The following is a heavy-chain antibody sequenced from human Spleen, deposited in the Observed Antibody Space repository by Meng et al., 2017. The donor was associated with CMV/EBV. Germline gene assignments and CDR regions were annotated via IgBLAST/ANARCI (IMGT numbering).Heavy chain of an antibody. Sequence: ASVKVSCKASGYTFTSYGISWVRQAPGQGLEWMGWISSYNGNIKYAQKLQGRVTMTTDTSTSTAYMELRSLRSDDTAVYYCARWDDIVVVPAAIRYYYYGMDVWGQGTTVTVSS. CDR3: ARWDDIVVVPAAIRYYYYGMDV. D-gene: IGHD2-2*02. V-gene: IGHV1-18*01. CDR1: GYTFTSYG. CDR2: ISSYNGNI. J-gene: IGHJ6*02.